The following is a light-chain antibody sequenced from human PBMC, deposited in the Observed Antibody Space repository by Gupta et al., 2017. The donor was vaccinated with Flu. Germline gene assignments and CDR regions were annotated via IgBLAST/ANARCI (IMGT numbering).Light chain of an antibody. Sequence: DIQMTQSPSSLSASVGDRVTITCRASQSISSYLNWYQQKPGKAPKLLIYAASSLQSWVRSRFSGRGSGTDFTLSIRRLQPEDFATYYCQQRDSTPLTFGGGTKVEIK. V-gene: IGKV1-39*01. CDR3: QQRDSTPLT. CDR1: QSISSY. CDR2: AAS. J-gene: IGKJ4*01.